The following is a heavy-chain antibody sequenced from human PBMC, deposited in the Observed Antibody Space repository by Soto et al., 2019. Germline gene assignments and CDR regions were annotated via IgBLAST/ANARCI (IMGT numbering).Heavy chain of an antibody. CDR2: ISAYNGNT. D-gene: IGHD6-19*01. J-gene: IGHJ5*01. CDR1: GDILTTYA. V-gene: IGHV1-18*04. Sequence: VQLVQSGAGVKQPGASVKVSCKASGDILTTYAITWVRQAPGQGLEWMGWISAYNGNTNYAQKFQGRVAMTTDTYKGSVYMVRSSLMSDDAAVYYCVEVAAPPHHGLDSWGQGTPVTVSS. CDR3: VEVAAPPHHGLDS.